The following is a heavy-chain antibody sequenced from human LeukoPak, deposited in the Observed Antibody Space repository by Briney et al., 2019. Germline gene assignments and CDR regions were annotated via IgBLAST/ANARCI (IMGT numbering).Heavy chain of an antibody. J-gene: IGHJ5*02. CDR1: GGSISSYY. Sequence: SETLSLTCTVSGGSISSYYWSWIRQPPGKGLEWIGYIYYSGSTNYNPSLKSRVTISADTSKNQFSLKLSSVTAADTAVYYCARDRYSSYPMAPYNWFDPWGQGTLVTVSS. CDR3: ARDRYSSYPMAPYNWFDP. V-gene: IGHV4-59*01. CDR2: IYYSGST. D-gene: IGHD6-13*01.